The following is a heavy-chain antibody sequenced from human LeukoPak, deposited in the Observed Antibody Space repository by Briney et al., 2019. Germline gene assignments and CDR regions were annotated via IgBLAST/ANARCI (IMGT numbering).Heavy chain of an antibody. V-gene: IGHV3-30*02. CDR3: AKDRGGIIPPDYFDY. D-gene: IGHD3-16*01. CDR2: IRYDGSNK. Sequence: GGSLRLSCAASGFTFSSYGMHWVRQAPGKGLEWVAFIRYDGSNKYYADSVKGRFTISRDNSKNTLYLQMNSLRAEDTAVYYCAKDRGGIIPPDYFDYWGQGTLVTVSS. J-gene: IGHJ4*02. CDR1: GFTFSSYG.